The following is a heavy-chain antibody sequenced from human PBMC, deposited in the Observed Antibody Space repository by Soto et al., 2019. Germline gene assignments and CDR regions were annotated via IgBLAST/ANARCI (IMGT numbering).Heavy chain of an antibody. Sequence: PGGSLRLSCAASGFTFSSYAMSWVRQAPGKGLEWVSAISGSGGSTYYADSVKGRFTISRDNSKNTLYLQMNSLRAEDTAVYYCAKGTLLRYFDWLSHFDYWGQGTLVTVSS. D-gene: IGHD3-9*01. CDR2: ISGSGGST. CDR3: AKGTLLRYFDWLSHFDY. V-gene: IGHV3-23*01. J-gene: IGHJ4*02. CDR1: GFTFSSYA.